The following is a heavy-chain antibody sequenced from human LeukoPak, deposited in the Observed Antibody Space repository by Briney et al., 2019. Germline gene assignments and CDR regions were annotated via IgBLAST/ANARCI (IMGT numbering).Heavy chain of an antibody. J-gene: IGHJ6*03. CDR2: IYTSGST. CDR3: ARDWGVSARPGYMDV. CDR1: GGSISRYY. V-gene: IGHV4-4*07. Sequence: SETLSLTCTVSGGSISRYYWSWLRQPAGKGLEWIGRIYTSGSTNYNPSLKSRVTMSVDTSKNQFSLKLSSVTAADTAVYYCARDWGVSARPGYMDVWGKGTTVTVSS. D-gene: IGHD6-6*01.